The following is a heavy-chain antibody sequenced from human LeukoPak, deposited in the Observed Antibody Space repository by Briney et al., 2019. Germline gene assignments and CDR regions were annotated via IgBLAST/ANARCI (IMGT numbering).Heavy chain of an antibody. V-gene: IGHV3-9*01. CDR1: GFTFDDYA. CDR3: AKDREAAASY. J-gene: IGHJ4*02. CDR2: ISWNSGSI. D-gene: IGHD6-25*01. Sequence: PGRSLRLSCAASGFTFDDYAMHWVRQAPGKGLEWVSGISWNSGSIGYADSVKGRFTISRDNAKNSLYLQMNSLRAEDTAVYYCAKDREAAASYWGQGTLVTVSS.